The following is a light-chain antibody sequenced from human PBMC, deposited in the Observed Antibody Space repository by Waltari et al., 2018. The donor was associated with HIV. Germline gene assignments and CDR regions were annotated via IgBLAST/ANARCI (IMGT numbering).Light chain of an antibody. CDR2: QDD. CDR3: QAWDTTTMI. CDR1: HLRPKY. J-gene: IGLJ2*01. Sequence: SYELHQTPSVSVSPGQTASISCSGDHLRPKYSCGYQQKPAQSPVLVMYQDDRSPSGIPERFSGSSSANTATLTISGTQAMDEADYYCQAWDTTTMIIGGGTKLTVL. V-gene: IGLV3-1*01.